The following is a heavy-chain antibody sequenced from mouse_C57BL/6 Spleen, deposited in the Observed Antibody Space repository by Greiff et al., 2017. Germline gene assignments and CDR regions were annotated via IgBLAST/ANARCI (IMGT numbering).Heavy chain of an antibody. D-gene: IGHD1-1*01. CDR1: GYTFTSYW. Sequence: QVQLQQSGAELAKPGASVKLSCKASGYTFTSYWMHWVKQRPGQGLEWIGYINTSSGYTKYNQKFKDKATLTADKSSITAYMPLISRTYEDSAVYYCARWSYITTLVAVDYWSQGTTLTVSS. CDR2: INTSSGYT. CDR3: ARWSYITTLVAVDY. V-gene: IGHV1-7*01. J-gene: IGHJ2*01.